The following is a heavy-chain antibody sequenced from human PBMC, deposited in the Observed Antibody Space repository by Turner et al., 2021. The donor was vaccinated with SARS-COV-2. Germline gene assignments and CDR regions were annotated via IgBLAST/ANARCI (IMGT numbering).Heavy chain of an antibody. CDR1: GFIFSSYV. V-gene: IGHV3-23*01. D-gene: IGHD3-3*01. J-gene: IGHJ4*02. CDR3: AKAQLGYYLGVDY. CDR2: ISGSGGST. Sequence: VQPGGSLRLSCAASGFIFSSYVMSWVRQAPGKGLEWVSGISGSGGSTYYADSVKGRFTISRANSKNTLYLQMNSLRAEDTAVYYCAKAQLGYYLGVDYWGQGTLVTVSS.